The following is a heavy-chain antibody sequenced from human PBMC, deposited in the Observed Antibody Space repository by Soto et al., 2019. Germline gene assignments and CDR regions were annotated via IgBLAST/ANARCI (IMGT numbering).Heavy chain of an antibody. V-gene: IGHV3-23*01. CDR2: ISGSGGST. J-gene: IGHJ4*02. CDR3: AKDEYSSSSYDYFDY. D-gene: IGHD6-6*01. CDR1: GFTFSSYA. Sequence: LRLSCAASGFTFSSYAMSWVRQAPGKGLEWVSAISGSGGSTYYADSVKGRFTISRDNSKNTLYLQMNSLRAEDTAVYYCAKDEYSSSSYDYFDYWGQGTLVTVSS.